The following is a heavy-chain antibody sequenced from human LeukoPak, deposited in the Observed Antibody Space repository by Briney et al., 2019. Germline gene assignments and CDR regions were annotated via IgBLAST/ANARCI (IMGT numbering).Heavy chain of an antibody. Sequence: PGMSLRLSCAASGFTFSSYARHWLRQAPGNGREGGAVISYDGSNKYYADSGKGRFTISRDNPKNTLYLQMTSLRAEDTAVYYCARSWPTMVRGVVDWFDPWGQGTLVTVSS. J-gene: IGHJ5*02. V-gene: IGHV3-30-3*01. D-gene: IGHD3-10*01. CDR1: GFTFSSYA. CDR3: ARSWPTMVRGVVDWFDP. CDR2: ISYDGSNK.